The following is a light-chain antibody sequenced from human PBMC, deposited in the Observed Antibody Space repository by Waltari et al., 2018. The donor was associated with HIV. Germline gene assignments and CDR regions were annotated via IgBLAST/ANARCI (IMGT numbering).Light chain of an antibody. CDR2: KVF. J-gene: IGKJ1*01. V-gene: IGKV2-30*01. CDR3: MQNSHWPRT. Sequence: DVVLTQSPVSLPVPLGQAPVMTCRSDRSLVARDGDTYLHWFQQIAGQAPRRLFHKVFRRDSGVPDRFSASGSGSNFTLKISRVEAEDVALYYCMQNSHWPRTFGPGTKAEI. CDR1: RSLVARDGDTY.